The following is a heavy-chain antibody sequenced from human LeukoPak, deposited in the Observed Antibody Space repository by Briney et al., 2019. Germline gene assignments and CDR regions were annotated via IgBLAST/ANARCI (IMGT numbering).Heavy chain of an antibody. D-gene: IGHD2-21*02. CDR2: ISWNSGSI. Sequence: GGSLRLSCAASGFTFDDYAMHWVRQAPGKGLEWVSGISWNSGSIGYADSVKGRFTISRDNAKNSLYLQMNSLRAEDTAVYYCARDGNIVVVTEPNPLDVWGQGTTVTVSS. CDR1: GFTFDDYA. CDR3: ARDGNIVVVTEPNPLDV. J-gene: IGHJ6*02. V-gene: IGHV3-9*01.